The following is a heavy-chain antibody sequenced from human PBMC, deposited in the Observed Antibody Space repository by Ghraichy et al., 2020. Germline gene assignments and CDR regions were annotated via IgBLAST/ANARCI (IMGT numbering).Heavy chain of an antibody. Sequence: GGSLRLSCAASGFTFSDHYMDWVRQAPGKGLEWVGRTRNKANSYTTEYAASVKGRFTILRDDSKNSLYLQMNSLKTEDTAVYYCTRGNYYGSGSQDYYYYYYYMDVWGKGTTVTVSS. V-gene: IGHV3-72*01. J-gene: IGHJ6*03. D-gene: IGHD3-10*01. CDR3: TRGNYYGSGSQDYYYYYYYMDV. CDR2: TRNKANSYTT. CDR1: GFTFSDHY.